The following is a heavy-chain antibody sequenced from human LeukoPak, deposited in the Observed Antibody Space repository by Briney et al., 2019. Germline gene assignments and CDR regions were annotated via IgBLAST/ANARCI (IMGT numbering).Heavy chain of an antibody. Sequence: SETLSLTCAVYGGSFSGYYWSWIRQPPGKGLEWLGNVHYRGSTSYNPSLKSRVTILLDTSKNQFSLKLTSVTAADTAVYYCTKYFYDSSGYSGWFDPWGQGTLVTVSS. CDR1: GGSFSGYY. D-gene: IGHD3-22*01. J-gene: IGHJ5*02. V-gene: IGHV4-34*01. CDR3: TKYFYDSSGYSGWFDP. CDR2: VHYRGST.